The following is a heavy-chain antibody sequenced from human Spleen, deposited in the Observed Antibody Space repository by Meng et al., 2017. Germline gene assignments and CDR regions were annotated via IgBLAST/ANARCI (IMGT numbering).Heavy chain of an antibody. D-gene: IGHD3-22*01. CDR2: INPNSGGT. CDR3: AIISGYPKFDY. J-gene: IGHJ4*02. V-gene: IGHV1-2*02. Sequence: QVRLVQSGAEHGEPGASGKVSCKASGYTFIGYHIHWVRQAPGQGLEWMGWINPNSGGTDFAQKFQGRVTLTRDTSISTAYMELRRLRSDDTAVYYCAIISGYPKFDYWGQGTLVTVSS. CDR1: GYTFIGYH.